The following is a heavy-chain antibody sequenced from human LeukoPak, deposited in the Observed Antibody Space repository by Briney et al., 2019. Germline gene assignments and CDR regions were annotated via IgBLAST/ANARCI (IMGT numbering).Heavy chain of an antibody. D-gene: IGHD6-13*01. V-gene: IGHV3-23*01. Sequence: PGGSLRLSCAASGFTFSSYAMSWVRQAPGKGLEWVSAISGSGGSTYYVDSVKGRFTISRDNSKNTLYLQMNSLRAEDTAVYYCAKEIIGSSSWYSPAFDIWGQGTMVTVSS. J-gene: IGHJ3*02. CDR1: GFTFSSYA. CDR2: ISGSGGST. CDR3: AKEIIGSSSWYSPAFDI.